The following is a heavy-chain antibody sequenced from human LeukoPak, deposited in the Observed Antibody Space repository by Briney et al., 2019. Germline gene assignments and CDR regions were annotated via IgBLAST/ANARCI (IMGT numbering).Heavy chain of an antibody. V-gene: IGHV3-30-3*01. J-gene: IGHJ4*02. Sequence: PGGSLRLSCAASGFTFSSYALHWVRQAPDRGLEWVAVISYDGINKYYADSVKGRFSMSRDNSENTLFLQMNSLRAEDTAVYYCARDRSGTGPAVLYYFDYWGQGTLVTVSS. CDR2: ISYDGINK. CDR1: GFTFSSYA. D-gene: IGHD1-26*01. CDR3: ARDRSGTGPAVLYYFDY.